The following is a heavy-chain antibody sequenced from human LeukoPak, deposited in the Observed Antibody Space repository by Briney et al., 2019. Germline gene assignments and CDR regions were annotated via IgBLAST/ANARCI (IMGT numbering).Heavy chain of an antibody. CDR2: IYYSGST. J-gene: IGHJ4*02. V-gene: IGHV4-39*01. D-gene: IGHD3-16*01. CDR1: GGSISSSSYY. CDR3: GIFPGGGDPPPTDY. Sequence: SETLSLTCTVSGGSISSSSYYWGWIRQPPGKGLEWIGSIYYSGSTYYNPSLKSRVTISVDTSKNQFSLKLSSVTAADTAVYYCGIFPGGGDPPPTDYWGKEPLVTVS.